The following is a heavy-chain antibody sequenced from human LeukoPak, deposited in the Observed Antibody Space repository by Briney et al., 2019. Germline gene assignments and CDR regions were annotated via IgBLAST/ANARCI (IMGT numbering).Heavy chain of an antibody. D-gene: IGHD7-27*01. Sequence: GASVKVSCKASGYTFTSYDINWVRQATGQGLEWMGWMNPNSGNTGYAQKFQGRVTMTRNTSISTAYMELSSLRSEDTAVYYCARGSWGENYLYYYYYFMDVWGKGTTVTISS. CDR3: ARGSWGENYLYYYYYFMDV. CDR1: GYTFTSYD. V-gene: IGHV1-8*01. CDR2: MNPNSGNT. J-gene: IGHJ6*03.